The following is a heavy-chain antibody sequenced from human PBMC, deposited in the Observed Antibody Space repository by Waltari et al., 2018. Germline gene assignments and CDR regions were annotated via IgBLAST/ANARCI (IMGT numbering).Heavy chain of an antibody. D-gene: IGHD6-13*01. Sequence: VQLVQCGAEVKTPGECLKIACTGSGYSFTSYWIGWVRPSPGKGLEWMWIIYPGAPHTRSSPSFQGQVTISADKSISTAYLQWSSLKASDTSMYYCARQDSGIAAAGDAFDIWGQGTMVTVSS. V-gene: IGHV5-51*01. CDR3: ARQDSGIAAAGDAFDI. CDR2: IYPGAPHT. CDR1: GYSFTSYW. J-gene: IGHJ3*02.